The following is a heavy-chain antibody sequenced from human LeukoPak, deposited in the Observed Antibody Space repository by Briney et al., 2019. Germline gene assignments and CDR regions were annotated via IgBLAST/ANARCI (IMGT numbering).Heavy chain of an antibody. D-gene: IGHD3-22*01. J-gene: IGHJ4*02. Sequence: ASVKVSCKASGYTFTGYYMHWVRQAPGQGLEWMGRINPNSGGTNYAQKFQGRVTMTRDTSISTAYMELSRLRADDTAVYYCARVSPYYYDSSGYSGRRTYYFDYWGQRTLVTVSP. CDR1: GYTFTGYY. V-gene: IGHV1-2*06. CDR2: INPNSGGT. CDR3: ARVSPYYYDSSGYSGRRTYYFDY.